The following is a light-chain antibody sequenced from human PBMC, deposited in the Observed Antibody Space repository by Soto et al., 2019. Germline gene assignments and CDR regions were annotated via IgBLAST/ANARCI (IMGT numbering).Light chain of an antibody. Sequence: EIVLTQSPGTLSLSPGERATLSCRASQSVSSSYLAWYQQKPGQAPRLLIYGASSRATGIPDRFSGSGSGTDFTLTISRREPEDFAVYYCQQYGSSPFTVGPGTKVDIK. J-gene: IGKJ3*01. CDR3: QQYGSSPFT. CDR2: GAS. V-gene: IGKV3-20*01. CDR1: QSVSSSY.